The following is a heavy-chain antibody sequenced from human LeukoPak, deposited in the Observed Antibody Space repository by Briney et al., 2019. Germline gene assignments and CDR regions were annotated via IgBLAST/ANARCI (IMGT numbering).Heavy chain of an antibody. V-gene: IGHV3-30*18. Sequence: QPGGSLRLSCAASGFTFSSYGMHWVRQAPGKGLEWVAVISYDGSNKYYADSVKGRFTISRDNSKNTLYLQMNSLRAEDTAVYYCAKKGQDFWSGYYTGYYWGQGTLVTVSS. D-gene: IGHD3-3*01. CDR3: AKKGQDFWSGYYTGYY. CDR1: GFTFSSYG. J-gene: IGHJ4*02. CDR2: ISYDGSNK.